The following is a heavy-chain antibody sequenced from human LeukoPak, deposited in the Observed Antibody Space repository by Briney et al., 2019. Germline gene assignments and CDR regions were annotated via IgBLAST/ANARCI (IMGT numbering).Heavy chain of an antibody. D-gene: IGHD3-10*01. V-gene: IGHV1-69*05. J-gene: IGHJ4*02. CDR3: ARDGVEGGSGSLQLDY. CDR1: GGTFSSYA. Sequence: SVKDSCKASGGTFSSYATSWVRQAPGRGLESMGRIILIFGTVNYAQKFQGRVTITTDESTSTAYMELSSLRSEDTAAYYCARDGVEGGSGSLQLDYWGQGTLVTVSS. CDR2: IILIFGTV.